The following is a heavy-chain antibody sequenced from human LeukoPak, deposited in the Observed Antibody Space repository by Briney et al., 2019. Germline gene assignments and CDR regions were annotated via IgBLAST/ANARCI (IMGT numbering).Heavy chain of an antibody. V-gene: IGHV3-23*01. CDR3: AKGGGYDLDAFNI. CDR1: GFTFSSYA. Sequence: GGSLRLSCAASGFTFSSYAMSSVRQAPGKGLEWVSAISGSGGSTYYADSVKGRFTISRDNSKNTLYLQMNSLRAEDTAVYYCAKGGGYDLDAFNIWGQGTMVTVSS. J-gene: IGHJ3*02. D-gene: IGHD5-12*01. CDR2: ISGSGGST.